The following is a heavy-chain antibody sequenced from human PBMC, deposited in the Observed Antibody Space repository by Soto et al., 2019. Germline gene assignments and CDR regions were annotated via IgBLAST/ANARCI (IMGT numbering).Heavy chain of an antibody. CDR3: ARPPHSGTSYHDS. Sequence: SETLSLTCTVSGGSISSSSYYWGWIRQPPGKGLEWIGTIYYSGSTYYNPSLKSRVTIFVDTSKNQFSLKLSSVTAADTAVYYCARPPHSGTSYHDSWGQGNLVTVSS. D-gene: IGHD1-26*01. V-gene: IGHV4-39*01. J-gene: IGHJ5*01. CDR1: GGSISSSSYY. CDR2: IYYSGST.